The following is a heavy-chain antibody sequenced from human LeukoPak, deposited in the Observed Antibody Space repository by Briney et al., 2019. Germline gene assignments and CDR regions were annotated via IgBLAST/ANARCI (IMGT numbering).Heavy chain of an antibody. D-gene: IGHD3-9*01. CDR2: INPSGGST. CDR3: ARGPDAYYDILTGYSYFYYYYMEV. V-gene: IGHV1-46*01. Sequence: ASVKVSFKASGYTFTSYYMYWVRQAPGQGLEWMGIINPSGGSTSYAQKFQGRVTMTRDTSTSTVYMELSSLISEDTAVYYCARGPDAYYDILTGYSYFYYYYMEVWGKGTTVTVSS. CDR1: GYTFTSYY. J-gene: IGHJ6*03.